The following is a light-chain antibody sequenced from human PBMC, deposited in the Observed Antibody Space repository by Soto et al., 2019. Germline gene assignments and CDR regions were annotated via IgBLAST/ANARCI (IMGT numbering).Light chain of an antibody. CDR2: GAS. CDR1: QSISSN. V-gene: IGKV3-15*01. J-gene: IGKJ5*01. CDR3: QQYNKWPPTT. Sequence: EIVMTQSPATQSVSPGERATLSCRASQSISSNLAWYQQKPGQPPRLLIYGASTRATGIPARFSGSGSGTEFTLTISSLQSEDFAVYYCQQYNKWPPTTFGQGTRLEIK.